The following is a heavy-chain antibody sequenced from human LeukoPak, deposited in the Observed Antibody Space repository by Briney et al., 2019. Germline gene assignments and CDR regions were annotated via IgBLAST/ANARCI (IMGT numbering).Heavy chain of an antibody. V-gene: IGHV3-21*01. J-gene: IGHJ6*02. D-gene: IGHD6-13*01. Sequence: GGSLRLSCAASGFTFSSYSMNWVRQAPGKGLEWVSSISSSSSYIYYADSVKGRFTISRDNAKNSLYLQMNSLRAEDTAVYYCARDGYSSSWYGYYYYYGMDVWGQGTTVTVSS. CDR3: ARDGYSSSWYGYYYYYGMDV. CDR1: GFTFSSYS. CDR2: ISSSSSYI.